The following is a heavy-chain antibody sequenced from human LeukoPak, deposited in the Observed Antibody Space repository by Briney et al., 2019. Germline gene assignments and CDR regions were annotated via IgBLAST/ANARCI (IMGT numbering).Heavy chain of an antibody. CDR3: ARDRGERDSTWSLPAHGFDI. CDR1: GGTFSSYA. Sequence: GASVKVSCKASGGTFSSYAINWVRQAPGQGLEWMGRIFPTFRTANYAQKFQGRVTVTTDESTSTAYMELSSLRPEDTAMYYCARDRGERDSTWSLPAHGFDIWGQGTMVTVSS. D-gene: IGHD6-13*01. V-gene: IGHV1-69*05. CDR2: IFPTFRTA. J-gene: IGHJ3*02.